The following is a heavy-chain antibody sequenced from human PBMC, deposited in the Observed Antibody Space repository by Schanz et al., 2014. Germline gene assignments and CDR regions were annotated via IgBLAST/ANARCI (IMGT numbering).Heavy chain of an antibody. CDR1: GFTFSSYA. Sequence: QVQLLQFGGGVVQPGRSLRLSCAASGFTFSSYAMHWVRQAPGKGLEWVAFIWYDGSNKYYADSVKGRFTISRDNSKNTLYLQMNSLRADDTAVYFCARAHGNNWYGKGLDYWGQGTQXTVSS. CDR2: IWYDGSNK. J-gene: IGHJ4*02. D-gene: IGHD1-1*01. V-gene: IGHV3-33*08. CDR3: ARAHGNNWYGKGLDY.